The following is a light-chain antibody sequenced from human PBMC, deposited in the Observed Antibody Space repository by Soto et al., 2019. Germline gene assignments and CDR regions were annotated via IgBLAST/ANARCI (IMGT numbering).Light chain of an antibody. CDR1: QSVGSY. V-gene: IGKV3-11*01. CDR3: QQRSNWPRT. CDR2: EAS. J-gene: IGKJ1*01. Sequence: EIVLTQSPATLSVSPGERATLSCRASQSVGSYFAWYQQKPGQAPRLLIYEASNRATGIPARFSGSGSGTDFTLTISSLEPEDFAVYYCQQRSNWPRTFGQGTKVDIK.